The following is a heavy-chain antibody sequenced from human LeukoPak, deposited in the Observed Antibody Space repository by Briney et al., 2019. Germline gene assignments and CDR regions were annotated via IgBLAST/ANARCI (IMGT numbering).Heavy chain of an antibody. CDR2: IVGSSST. CDR1: GFTFSNFA. Sequence: GGSLRLSCAAYGFTFSNFAMTWVRQAPGKGLEWVSSIVGSSSTYYADSLKGRFTISRDNAKNSLYLQMNSLRAEDTAVYYCARIGAGSSRDYWGQGTLVTASS. D-gene: IGHD6-13*01. CDR3: ARIGAGSSRDY. J-gene: IGHJ4*02. V-gene: IGHV3-21*01.